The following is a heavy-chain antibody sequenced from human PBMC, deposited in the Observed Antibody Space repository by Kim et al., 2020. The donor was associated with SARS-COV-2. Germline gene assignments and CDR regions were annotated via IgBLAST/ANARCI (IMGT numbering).Heavy chain of an antibody. V-gene: IGHV3-53*01. CDR2: IYSGGST. CDR3: ARALGEVRESPLVY. Sequence: GGSLRLSCAASGFTVSSNYMSWVRQAPGKGLEWVSVIYSGGSTYYADSVKGRFTISRDNSKNTLYLQMNSLRAEDTAVYYCARALGEVRESPLVYWGQGTLVTVSS. J-gene: IGHJ4*02. D-gene: IGHD3-10*01. CDR1: GFTVSSNY.